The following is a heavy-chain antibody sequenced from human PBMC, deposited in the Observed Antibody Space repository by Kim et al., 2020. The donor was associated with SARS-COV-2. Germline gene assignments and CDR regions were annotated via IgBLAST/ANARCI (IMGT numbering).Heavy chain of an antibody. CDR3: ARDGDLYSSGKDAFDF. CDR2: IKQDGNQK. CDR1: GFTFSSYW. J-gene: IGHJ3*01. Sequence: GGSLRLSCAASGFTFSSYWMTWVRQAPGKGLEWVANIKQDGNQKYYVDSVKGRFTISRDNSKNSLYLQMNSLRAEDTAVYYCARDGDLYSSGKDAFDFWG. D-gene: IGHD6-19*01. V-gene: IGHV3-7*01.